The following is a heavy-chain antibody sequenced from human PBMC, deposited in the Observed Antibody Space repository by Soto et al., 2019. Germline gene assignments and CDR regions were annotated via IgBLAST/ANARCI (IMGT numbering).Heavy chain of an antibody. CDR2: IKSKTDGGTT. Sequence: GESLKISCAASGFTFSNAWMSWVRQAPGKGLEWVGRIKSKTDGGTTDYAAPVKGRFTISRDDSKNTLYLQMNSLKTEDTAVYYCTTGTFYSGSFHAFDIWGQGTMVTVSS. D-gene: IGHD1-26*01. J-gene: IGHJ3*02. CDR1: GFTFSNAW. CDR3: TTGTFYSGSFHAFDI. V-gene: IGHV3-15*01.